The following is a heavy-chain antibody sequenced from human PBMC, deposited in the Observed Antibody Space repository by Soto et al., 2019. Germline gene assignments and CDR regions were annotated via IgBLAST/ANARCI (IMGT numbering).Heavy chain of an antibody. CDR1: GGSIGNTNW. V-gene: IGHV4-4*02. Sequence: QVQLQESGPGLVKPSGTLSLTCAVSGGSIGNTNWWTWVLQPPGRGLEWIGEIYHSGSTNYNPSLKSRVSNSVDNSKNQFSLTLSPVTAAYTAVYYWARAETFTGEWIFNWFDPWGQGILVTVSS. CDR3: ARAETFTGEWIFNWFDP. CDR2: IYHSGST. J-gene: IGHJ5*02. D-gene: IGHD7-27*01.